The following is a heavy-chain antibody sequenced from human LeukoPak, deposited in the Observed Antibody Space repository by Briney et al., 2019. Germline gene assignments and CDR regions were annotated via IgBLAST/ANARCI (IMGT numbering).Heavy chain of an antibody. Sequence: SQTLSLTCAISGDSVSRKSAAWNWIRRSPSRGLEWLGRTYYRSKWYNDYAVSVKSRIDINPDTSKNQFSLQLNSVTPEDTAVYYCARGGEVGATKFDNWGQGTLVTVSS. CDR1: GDSVSRKSAA. J-gene: IGHJ4*02. D-gene: IGHD1-26*01. CDR3: ARGGEVGATKFDN. V-gene: IGHV6-1*01. CDR2: TYYRSKWYN.